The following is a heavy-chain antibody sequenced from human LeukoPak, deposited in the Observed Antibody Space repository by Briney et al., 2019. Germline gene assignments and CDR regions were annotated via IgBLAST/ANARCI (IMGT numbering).Heavy chain of an antibody. J-gene: IGHJ4*02. CDR1: GFTFSSYA. CDR2: ISGGGGTT. CDR3: AKDMGYCSSATCYGLDY. V-gene: IGHV3-23*01. D-gene: IGHD2-2*01. Sequence: GGSLRLSCAASGFTFSSYAMSWVRQAPGKGLEWVSAISGGGGTTYYADSVKGRFTISRDNSKNTLFLQMNSLRAEDTAIYYCAKDMGYCSSATCYGLDYWGQGTLVTVSS.